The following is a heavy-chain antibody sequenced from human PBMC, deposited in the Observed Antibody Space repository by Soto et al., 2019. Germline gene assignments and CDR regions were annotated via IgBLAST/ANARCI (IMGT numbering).Heavy chain of an antibody. V-gene: IGHV3-48*04. J-gene: IGHJ4*02. D-gene: IGHD3-22*01. CDR3: AIGPMIVVVIPLDY. Sequence: PGGSLRLSCAASGFTFSSYSMNWVRQAPGKGLEWVSYISSSSSTIYYADSVKGRFTISRDNAKNSLYRQMKSLRAEETAVYYCAIGPMIVVVIPLDYWGQGTLVTVSS. CDR2: ISSSSSTI. CDR1: GFTFSSYS.